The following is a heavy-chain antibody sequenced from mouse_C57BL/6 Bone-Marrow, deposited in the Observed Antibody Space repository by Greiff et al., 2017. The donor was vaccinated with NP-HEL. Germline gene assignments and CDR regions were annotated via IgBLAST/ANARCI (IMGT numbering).Heavy chain of an antibody. V-gene: IGHV5-12*01. D-gene: IGHD2-14*01. CDR3: ARQVRGYAMDY. CDR2: ISNGGGST. CDR1: GFTFSDYY. Sequence: EVQVVESGGGLVQPGGSLKLSCAASGFTFSDYYMYWVRQTPEKRLEWVAYISNGGGSTYYPDTVKGRFTISRDNAKNTLYLQMRRLKSEDTAMYYCARQVRGYAMDYWGQGTSVTVSS. J-gene: IGHJ4*01.